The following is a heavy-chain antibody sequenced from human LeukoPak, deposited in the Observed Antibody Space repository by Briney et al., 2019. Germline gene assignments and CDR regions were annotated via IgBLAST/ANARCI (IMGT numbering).Heavy chain of an antibody. CDR2: IYYSGST. CDR1: GYSISSSNW. J-gene: IGHJ3*02. V-gene: IGHV4-28*06. Sequence: TSETLSLTCAVSGYSISSSNWWGWIRQPPGKGLEWIGYIYYSGSTNYNPSLKSRVTMSVDTSKNQFSLKLSSVTALDTAVYYCARNSLDAFDIWGQGTMVTVSS. CDR3: ARNSLDAFDI.